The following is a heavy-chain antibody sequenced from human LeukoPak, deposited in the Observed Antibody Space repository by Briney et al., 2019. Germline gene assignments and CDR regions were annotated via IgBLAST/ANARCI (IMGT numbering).Heavy chain of an antibody. CDR2: IWYDGSNK. CDR3: ARESSGYSP. J-gene: IGHJ5*02. V-gene: IGHV3-33*01. Sequence: GGSLRLSCAASGFTFSSYGMHWVRQSPGKGLEWVAVIWYDGSNKYYADSVKGRFTISRDNSKNRLYLQMNSLRAEDTAVYYCARESSGYSPWGQGTLVTVSS. CDR1: GFTFSSYG. D-gene: IGHD3-22*01.